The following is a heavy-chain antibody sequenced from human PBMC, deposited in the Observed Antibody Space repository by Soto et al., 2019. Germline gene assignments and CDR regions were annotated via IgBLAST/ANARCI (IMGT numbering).Heavy chain of an antibody. J-gene: IGHJ4*02. CDR1: GYTLTEVS. D-gene: IGHD6-19*01. Sequence: ASVQVSCKVSGYTLTEVSMHWVRQAPGKGLEWMGGFDPEDGETIYAQKFQGRVTMTEDTSTDTAYMELSSLRSEDTAVYYCATVPVLRSSGWNYFDYWGQGTLVTVSS. CDR2: FDPEDGET. V-gene: IGHV1-24*01. CDR3: ATVPVLRSSGWNYFDY.